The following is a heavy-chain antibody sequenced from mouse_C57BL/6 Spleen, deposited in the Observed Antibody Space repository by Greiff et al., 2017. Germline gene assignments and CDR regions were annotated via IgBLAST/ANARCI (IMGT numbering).Heavy chain of an antibody. D-gene: IGHD4-1*01. CDR3: ARHPLTGSYYFDY. CDR2: ISGGGGNT. V-gene: IGHV5-9*01. Sequence: EVMLVESGGGLVKPGGSLKLSCAASGFTFSSYTMSWVHQTPEKRLEWVATISGGGGNTYYPDSVKGRFTISRDNAKNTLYLKMSSLRSEDTALYYCARHPLTGSYYFDYWGQGTTLTVSS. J-gene: IGHJ2*01. CDR1: GFTFSSYT.